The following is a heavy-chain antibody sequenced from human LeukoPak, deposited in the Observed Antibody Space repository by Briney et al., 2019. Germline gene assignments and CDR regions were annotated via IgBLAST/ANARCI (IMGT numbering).Heavy chain of an antibody. CDR2: FSGSGGST. Sequence: GSLRLSCAASGFTFSSYAMSWVRQAPGKGLEWVSAFSGSGGSTYYADSVKGRFTISRDNSKNTLYLQMNSLRAEDTAVYYCAKTYYYYGSGSYMYFDYWGQGTLVTVSS. CDR3: AKTYYYYGSGSYMYFDY. D-gene: IGHD3-10*01. J-gene: IGHJ4*02. V-gene: IGHV3-23*01. CDR1: GFTFSSYA.